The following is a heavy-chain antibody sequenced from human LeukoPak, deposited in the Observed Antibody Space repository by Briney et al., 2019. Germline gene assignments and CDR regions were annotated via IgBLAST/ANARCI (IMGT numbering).Heavy chain of an antibody. V-gene: IGHV4-39*07. CDR1: GGSLSSSGYY. Sequence: SQTLSLTCTVSGGSLSSSGYYWGWIRQPPGKGLEWIGSIYYSGSTYYNPSLESRVTISVDTSKNQFSLKLSSVTAADTAVYYCARSLNTATSSYYFDYWGQGTLVTVSS. CDR3: ARSLNTATSSYYFDY. J-gene: IGHJ4*02. D-gene: IGHD5-18*01. CDR2: IYYSGST.